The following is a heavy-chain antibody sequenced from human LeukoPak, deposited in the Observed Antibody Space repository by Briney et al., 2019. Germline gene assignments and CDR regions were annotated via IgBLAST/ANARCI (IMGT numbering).Heavy chain of an antibody. CDR3: ARDTYSSGWYFDY. Sequence: GGSLRLSCAASGFNFRSFIMNWVRQAPGKGLEWVANIKQDGSEKYYVDSVKGRFTISRDNAKNSLYLQMNSLRAEDTAVYYCARDTYSSGWYFDYWGQGTLVTVSS. CDR2: IKQDGSEK. CDR1: GFNFRSFI. J-gene: IGHJ4*02. V-gene: IGHV3-7*01. D-gene: IGHD6-19*01.